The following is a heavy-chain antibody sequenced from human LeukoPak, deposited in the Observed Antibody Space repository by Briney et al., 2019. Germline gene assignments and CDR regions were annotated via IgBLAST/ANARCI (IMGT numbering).Heavy chain of an antibody. CDR1: GFTFSSYA. J-gene: IGHJ4*02. V-gene: IGHV3-23*01. D-gene: IGHD2-15*01. Sequence: GGSLRLSCAASGFTFSSYAMSWVRQAPGRGLEWVSAISGSGGSTYYADSVKGRFTISRDNSKNTLYLQMNSLRAEDTAVYYCAKGRGYCSGGSCYTDYWGQGTLVTVSS. CDR2: ISGSGGST. CDR3: AKGRGYCSGGSCYTDY.